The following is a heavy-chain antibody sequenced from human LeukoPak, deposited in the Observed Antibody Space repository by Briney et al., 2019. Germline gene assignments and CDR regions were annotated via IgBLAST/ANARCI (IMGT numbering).Heavy chain of an antibody. Sequence: ASVKVSCKASGYTFTGYYMHWVRQAPGQGLEWMGWINPKSGGTNYAQKFQGRVTMTRDTSINTAYMELSSLRSDDTAVYYCARGGCCNWFDPGGQGTLVTVSS. J-gene: IGHJ5*02. CDR2: INPKSGGT. CDR3: ARGGCCNWFDP. V-gene: IGHV1-2*02. D-gene: IGHD3-10*01. CDR1: GYTFTGYY.